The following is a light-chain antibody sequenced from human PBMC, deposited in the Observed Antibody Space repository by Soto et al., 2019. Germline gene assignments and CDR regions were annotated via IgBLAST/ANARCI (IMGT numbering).Light chain of an antibody. J-gene: IGKJ4*01. CDR2: DAS. Sequence: EIVLTQSPATLSLSPGERATLSSRASQSVSSYLAWYQQKPGQAPSLLIYDASNRATGIPARFSGSGSGTDFTLTISSLEPEDFAVYYCQQRSNWPGLTFGGGTKVEIK. V-gene: IGKV3-11*01. CDR1: QSVSSY. CDR3: QQRSNWPGLT.